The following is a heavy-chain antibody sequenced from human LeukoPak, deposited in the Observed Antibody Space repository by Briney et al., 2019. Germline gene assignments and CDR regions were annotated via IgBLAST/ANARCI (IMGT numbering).Heavy chain of an antibody. D-gene: IGHD3-9*01. V-gene: IGHV3-49*04. CDR3: TTLTGYYSGDDAFDI. CDR2: IRTRAHGGTT. CDR1: GFTFGDYA. J-gene: IGHJ3*02. Sequence: GGSLRLSCTTSGFTFGDYAMSWVRQAPGKGLEWVGFIRTRAHGGTTEYAASVKGRFTISRDDSKSIAYLQMNSLKTEDTAVYYCTTLTGYYSGDDAFDIWGQGTMVTVSS.